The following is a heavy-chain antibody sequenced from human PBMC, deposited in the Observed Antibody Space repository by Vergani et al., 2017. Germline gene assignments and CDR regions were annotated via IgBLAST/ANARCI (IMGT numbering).Heavy chain of an antibody. Sequence: QVQLVQSGAEVKKPGSSVKVSCKASGGTFSSYAISWVRQAPGQGLEWMGGIIPIFGTANYAQKFQGRVTITADESTSTAYMELSSLRSEDTAVYYCARPRRDGYNYYYYYGMDVWGQVTTVTVSS. J-gene: IGHJ6*02. D-gene: IGHD5-24*01. CDR3: ARPRRDGYNYYYYYGMDV. CDR1: GGTFSSYA. CDR2: IIPIFGTA. V-gene: IGHV1-69*12.